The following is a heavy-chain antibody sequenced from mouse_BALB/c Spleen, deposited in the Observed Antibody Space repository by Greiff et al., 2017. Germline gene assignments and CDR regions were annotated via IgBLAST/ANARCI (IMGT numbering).Heavy chain of an antibody. V-gene: IGHV14-4*02. CDR1: GFNIKDYY. CDR2: LDPENGDT. Sequence: VQLQQSGAELVRSGASVKLSCTASGFNIKDYYMHWVKQRPEQGLEWIGWLDPENGDTEYAPKFQGKATMTADTSSNTAYLQLRSLTSEDTAVYYGNAWEYGKNYAMDDWGKGTAVTVAS. J-gene: IGHJ4*01. D-gene: IGHD2-10*02. CDR3: NAWEYGKNYAMDD.